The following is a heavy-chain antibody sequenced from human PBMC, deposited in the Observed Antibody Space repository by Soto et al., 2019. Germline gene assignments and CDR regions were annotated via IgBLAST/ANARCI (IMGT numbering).Heavy chain of an antibody. CDR3: AVAMVREILIFESSGMHV. Sequence: QVHLVQSGAEVKTPGSSVKVSCKTSGGSFNNYAVSWVRQAPGQGLEWMGGIIPNFDTPNYAQKFQDRVNIIADESTRTVYMERRSLRSNVTAVYYIAVAMVREILIFESSGMHVWGQGTTVIVSS. CDR1: GGSFNNYA. J-gene: IGHJ6*02. V-gene: IGHV1-69*01. D-gene: IGHD3-10*01. CDR2: IIPNFDTP.